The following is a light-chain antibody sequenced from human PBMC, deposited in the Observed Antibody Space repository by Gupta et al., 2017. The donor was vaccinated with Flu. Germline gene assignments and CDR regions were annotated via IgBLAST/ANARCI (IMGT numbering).Light chain of an antibody. CDR3: HQFRNWPFT. CDR1: QNIGVD. V-gene: IGKV3-15*01. J-gene: IGKJ5*01. CDR2: DAS. Sequence: EVVMTQSPLILSVSPGEGVTLSCRASQNIGVDLAWYQQKPGQPPRPLIYDASFRATGVPVRFSAGGSGTEFTLVINSLQTEDFAVYYCHQFRNWPFTFGQGTRLDIK.